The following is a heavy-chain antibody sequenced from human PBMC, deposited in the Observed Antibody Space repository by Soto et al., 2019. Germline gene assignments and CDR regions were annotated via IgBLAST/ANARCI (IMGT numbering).Heavy chain of an antibody. J-gene: IGHJ5*02. CDR1: GYPFTSYG. Sequence: GSVKVSFKASGYPFTSYGISLVRQAPGQGLEWMGWISAYNGNTNYAQKLQGRVTMTTDTSTSTAYMDLRSLRSDDTAVYYCARAGVVQAANWFDPWGQGTMVTVSS. V-gene: IGHV1-18*04. CDR2: ISAYNGNT. D-gene: IGHD2-2*01. CDR3: ARAGVVQAANWFDP.